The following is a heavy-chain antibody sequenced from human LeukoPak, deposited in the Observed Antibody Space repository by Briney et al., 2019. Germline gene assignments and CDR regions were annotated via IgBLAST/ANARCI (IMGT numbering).Heavy chain of an antibody. CDR2: IYSGGST. D-gene: IGHD3-9*01. CDR1: GFTVSSNY. CDR3: AKQPLLVITSIYYFDY. J-gene: IGHJ4*02. V-gene: IGHV3-53*01. Sequence: GGSLRLSCAASGFTVSSNYMSWVRQAPGKGLEWVSVIYSGGSTYYADSVKGRFTISRDNSKNTLYLQMNSLRAEDTAVYYCAKQPLLVITSIYYFDYWGQGTLVTVSS.